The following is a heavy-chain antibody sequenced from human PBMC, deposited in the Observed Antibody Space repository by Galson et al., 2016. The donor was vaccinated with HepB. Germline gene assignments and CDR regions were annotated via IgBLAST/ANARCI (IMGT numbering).Heavy chain of an antibody. J-gene: IGHJ4*02. CDR2: IRNSWTPI. D-gene: IGHD1-14*01. V-gene: IGHV3-11*01. CDR3: GRGLLGTTTFDY. CDR1: GFTFSDYY. Sequence: SLRLSCAASGFTFSDYYMTWIRQAPGKGLEWISYIRNSWTPIYYADSVKGRFTISRDNAKNSLYLQMNSPRVEDTAVYYCGRGLLGTTTFDYWGQGTLVTVSS.